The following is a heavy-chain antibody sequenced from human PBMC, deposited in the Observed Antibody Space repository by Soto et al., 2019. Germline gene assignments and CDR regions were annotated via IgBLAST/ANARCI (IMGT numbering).Heavy chain of an antibody. CDR1: GFTFSSYG. D-gene: IGHD3-10*01. CDR3: ARVLGRGVTERTSLHP. Sequence: QVQLVESGGGVVQPGRSLRLSCAASGFTFSSYGMHWVRQAPGKGLEWVAVIWYDGSNKYYADSVKGRFTISRDNSKNTLYLQMNSLRAEDTAVYYCARVLGRGVTERTSLHPWGQGTLVTVSS. V-gene: IGHV3-33*01. J-gene: IGHJ5*02. CDR2: IWYDGSNK.